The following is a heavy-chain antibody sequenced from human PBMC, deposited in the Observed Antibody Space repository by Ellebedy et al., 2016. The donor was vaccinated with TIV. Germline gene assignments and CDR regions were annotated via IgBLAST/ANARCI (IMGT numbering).Heavy chain of an antibody. J-gene: IGHJ6*02. V-gene: IGHV1-18*01. CDR1: GYTFTSYG. CDR2: ISAYNGNT. Sequence: AASVKVSCKASGYTFTSYGISWVRQAPGQGLEWMGWISAYNGNTNYAQKLQGRVTMTTDTSTSTAYMELSSLRSEDTAVYYCARGNGVYYYYGMDVWGQGTTVTVSS. CDR3: ARGNGVYYYYGMDV. D-gene: IGHD3-10*01.